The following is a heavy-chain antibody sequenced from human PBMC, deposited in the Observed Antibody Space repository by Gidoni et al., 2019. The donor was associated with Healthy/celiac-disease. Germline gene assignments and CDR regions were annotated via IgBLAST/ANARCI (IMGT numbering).Heavy chain of an antibody. Sequence: QVQLQESGPGLVKPSQTLSLTCTVSGGSISSGGYSCSWTRQHPGKGLEWIGYIYYSGSTYYNPSLKSRVTISVDTSKNQFSLKLSSVTAADTAVYYCARDRASVPAAIGMGYFDLWGRGTLVTVSS. D-gene: IGHD2-2*01. V-gene: IGHV4-31*03. CDR3: ARDRASVPAAIGMGYFDL. CDR2: IYYSGST. J-gene: IGHJ2*01. CDR1: GGSISSGGYS.